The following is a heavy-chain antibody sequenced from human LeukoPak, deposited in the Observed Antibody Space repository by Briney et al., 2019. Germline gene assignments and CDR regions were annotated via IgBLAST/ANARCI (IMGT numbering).Heavy chain of an antibody. D-gene: IGHD3-22*01. CDR2: IYYSGST. V-gene: IGHV4-59*01. Sequence: SGTLSLTCTVSGGSISNYYWSWIRQSPGKGLEWIGYIYYSGSTNYNPSLKSRVTISVDTSKNQFSLKLSSVTAADTAVYYCARDHYYDSSGYTFRHWGQGTLVTVSS. J-gene: IGHJ1*01. CDR3: ARDHYYDSSGYTFRH. CDR1: GGSISNYY.